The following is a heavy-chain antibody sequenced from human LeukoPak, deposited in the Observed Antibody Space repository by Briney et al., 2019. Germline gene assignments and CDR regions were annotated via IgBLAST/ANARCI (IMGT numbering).Heavy chain of an antibody. CDR3: ARGLTAATDY. V-gene: IGHV3-7*03. CDR2: IKQDGSEK. CDR1: GFTFTNYW. D-gene: IGHD6-13*01. Sequence: PGGSLRLSCAASGFTFTNYWMSWVRQAPGKGLEWVANIKQDGSEKDYVDFLKGRFTISRDNAKNSLYLEMNSLRAEDTAVYYCARGLTAATDYWGQGTLVTVSS. J-gene: IGHJ4*02.